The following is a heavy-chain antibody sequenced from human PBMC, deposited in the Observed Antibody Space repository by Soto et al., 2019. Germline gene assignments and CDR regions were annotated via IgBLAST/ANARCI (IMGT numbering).Heavy chain of an antibody. D-gene: IGHD3-10*01. CDR3: ARPNHLGVMVRGAFDI. V-gene: IGHV1-69*13. CDR2: IIPIFGTA. Sequence: GSSVKVSCKASGGTFSSYAISWVRQAPGQGLEWMGGIIPIFGTANYAQKFQGRVTITADESTSTAYMELSSLRSEDTAVYYCARPNHLGVMVRGAFDIWGQGTMVTVSS. J-gene: IGHJ3*02. CDR1: GGTFSSYA.